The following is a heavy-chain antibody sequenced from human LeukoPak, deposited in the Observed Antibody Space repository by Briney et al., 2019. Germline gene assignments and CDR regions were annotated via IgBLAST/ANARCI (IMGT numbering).Heavy chain of an antibody. Sequence: SETLSLTCAVYGGSFSGYYWSWIRQPPGKGLEWIGEINHSGSTNYNPSLKSRVTISVDTSKNQFSLKLSSVTAADTAVYYCARLHRTEIQVVLAAMNSYFDYWGQGTLVTVSS. J-gene: IGHJ4*02. CDR3: ARLHRTEIQVVLAAMNSYFDY. V-gene: IGHV4-34*01. D-gene: IGHD2-2*01. CDR2: INHSGST. CDR1: GGSFSGYY.